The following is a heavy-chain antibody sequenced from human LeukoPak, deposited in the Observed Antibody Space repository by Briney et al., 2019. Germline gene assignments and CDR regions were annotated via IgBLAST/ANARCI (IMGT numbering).Heavy chain of an antibody. J-gene: IGHJ3*02. V-gene: IGHV3-7*01. Sequence: GGSLRLSCAASGFTFSNYWMSWVRQAPGKGLEWVANIKQDGSEKYYVDFVKGRFTLSRDNAKNTLYLQMNSLRAEDTAVYYCARGQSGIYVEAFDIWGQGTMVTVSS. CDR2: IKQDGSEK. D-gene: IGHD1-26*01. CDR3: ARGQSGIYVEAFDI. CDR1: GFTFSNYW.